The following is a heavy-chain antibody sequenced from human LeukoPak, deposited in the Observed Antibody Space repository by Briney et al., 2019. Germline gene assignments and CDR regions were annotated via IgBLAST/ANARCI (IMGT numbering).Heavy chain of an antibody. V-gene: IGHV3-23*01. J-gene: IGHJ4*02. D-gene: IGHD2-15*01. CDR3: AKGGGQYCRGGTCYSFDY. CDR1: GFTFSSYA. Sequence: GGSLRLSCAASGFTFSSYAMSWVRQAPGKGLEWVSAISGSGGSTYYADSVKGRFTISRDNSKNTLYLQMNSLRAEDTAVYYCAKGGGQYCRGGTCYSFDYWGQGTLVTVSS. CDR2: ISGSGGST.